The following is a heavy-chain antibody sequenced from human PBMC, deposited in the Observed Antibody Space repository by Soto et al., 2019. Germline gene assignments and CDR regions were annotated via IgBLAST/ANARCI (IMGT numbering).Heavy chain of an antibody. D-gene: IGHD3-10*01. J-gene: IGHJ5*02. CDR2: ISAYNGNT. Sequence: QVQLVQSGAEVKKPGASVKVSCKASGYTFTIYAISWVRQAPGQGLEWMGWISAYNGNTNYAQKLQGRVTMTTDTSATTADMERRSLRSDDTAVYYCARSGPPAGSWGQGTLVTVSS. V-gene: IGHV1-18*01. CDR1: GYTFTIYA. CDR3: ARSGPPAGS.